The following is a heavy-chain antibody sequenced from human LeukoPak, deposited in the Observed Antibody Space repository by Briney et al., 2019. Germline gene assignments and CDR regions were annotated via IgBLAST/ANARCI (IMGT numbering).Heavy chain of an antibody. CDR3: ARTNRNWFDP. V-gene: IGHV4-59*02. J-gene: IGHJ5*02. D-gene: IGHD1-14*01. Sequence: GSLRLSCAASGFNVSSNYMTWVRQPPGKGLEWIGYIYYSGSTNYNPSLKSRVTISVDTSKNQFSLKLSSVTAADTAVYYCARTNRNWFDPWGQGTLVTVSS. CDR1: GFNVSSNY. CDR2: IYYSGST.